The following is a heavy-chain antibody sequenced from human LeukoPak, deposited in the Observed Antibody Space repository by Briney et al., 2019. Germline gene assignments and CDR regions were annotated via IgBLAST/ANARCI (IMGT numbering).Heavy chain of an antibody. Sequence: ASVKVSCKASGYTFTSYDINWVRQATGQGLERMGWMNPNSGNTGYAQKFQGRVTMTRNASISTAYMELSSLRSEDTAVYYRARGKLTGPYFDYWGQGTLVTVSS. V-gene: IGHV1-8*01. CDR1: GYTFTSYD. J-gene: IGHJ4*02. CDR2: MNPNSGNT. D-gene: IGHD1-20*01. CDR3: ARGKLTGPYFDY.